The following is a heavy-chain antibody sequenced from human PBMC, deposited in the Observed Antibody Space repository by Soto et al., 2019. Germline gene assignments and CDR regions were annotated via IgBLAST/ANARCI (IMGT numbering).Heavy chain of an antibody. CDR2: ISAYNGNT. J-gene: IGHJ4*02. Sequence: QVQLVQSGAEVKKPGASVKVSCKASGYTFASYAISWMRQAPGQGLEWMGWISAYNGNTNYAQKLPGRVTMTTDTSPSTAYLGPRSLRSDRPAVYYCARDPPPPDYWGQGTLVTVSS. CDR1: GYTFASYA. CDR3: ARDPPPPDY. V-gene: IGHV1-18*01.